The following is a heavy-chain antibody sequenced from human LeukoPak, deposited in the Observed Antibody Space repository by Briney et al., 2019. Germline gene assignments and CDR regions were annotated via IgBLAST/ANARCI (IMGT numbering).Heavy chain of an antibody. CDR3: ARDKAVTTELTQYFQH. J-gene: IGHJ1*01. D-gene: IGHD4-11*01. CDR1: GGSISSGGYY. Sequence: SQTLSLTCTVSGGSISSGGYYWSWIRQPPGKGLEWIGYIYHSGSTYYNPSLKSRVTISVDRSKNQFSLKLSSVTAADTAVYYCARDKAVTTELTQYFQHWGQGTLVTVSS. CDR2: IYHSGST. V-gene: IGHV4-30-2*01.